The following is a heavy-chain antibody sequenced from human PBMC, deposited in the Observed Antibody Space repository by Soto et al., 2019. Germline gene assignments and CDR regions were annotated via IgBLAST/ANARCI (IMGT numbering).Heavy chain of an antibody. CDR2: IYYSGST. Sequence: SETLSLTCTVSGGSISSSSYYWGWIRQPPGKGLEWIGSIYYSGSTYYNPSLKSRVTISVDTSKNQFSLTLSSVTAADTAVYYCASGQLGYCSGGSCIDAFDIWGQGTMVTVSS. D-gene: IGHD2-15*01. CDR3: ASGQLGYCSGGSCIDAFDI. V-gene: IGHV4-39*01. J-gene: IGHJ3*02. CDR1: GGSISSSSYY.